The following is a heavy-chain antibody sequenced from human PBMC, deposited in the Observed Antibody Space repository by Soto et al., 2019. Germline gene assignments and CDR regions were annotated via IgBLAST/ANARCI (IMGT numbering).Heavy chain of an antibody. CDR1: GFTFSTYA. CDR2: VTSSGNAT. D-gene: IGHD2-15*01. CDR3: ARDPRYCSGDNCYSVYYYYYMDV. V-gene: IGHV3-21*04. Sequence: GGSLRLSCAATGFTFSTYALTWVRQAPGKGLEWVSTVTSSGNATSYADSVKGRFTISRDNAKNSLYLQMYSLRAEDTAVYYCARDPRYCSGDNCYSVYYYYYMDVWGKGTTVTVSS. J-gene: IGHJ6*03.